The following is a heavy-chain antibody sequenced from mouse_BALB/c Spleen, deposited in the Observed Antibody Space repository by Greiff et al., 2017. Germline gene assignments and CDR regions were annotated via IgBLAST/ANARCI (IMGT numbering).Heavy chain of an antibody. J-gene: IGHJ4*01. V-gene: IGHV3-2*02. CDR3: ARGGIMDY. Sequence: EVKLMESGPGLVKPSQSLSLTCTVTGYSITSDYAWNWIRQFPGNKLEWMGYISYSGSTSYNPSLKSRISITRDTSKNQFFLQLNSVTTEDTATYYCARGGIMDYWGQGTSVTVSS. CDR2: ISYSGST. CDR1: GYSITSDYA.